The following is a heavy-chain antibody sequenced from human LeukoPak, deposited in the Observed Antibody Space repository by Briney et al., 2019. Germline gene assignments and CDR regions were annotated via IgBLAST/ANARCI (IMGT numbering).Heavy chain of an antibody. D-gene: IGHD6-25*01. J-gene: IGHJ4*02. Sequence: GGSLRLSCAASGFTFSSYDMSWVRQAPGKGLEWVSGISGDGDSAYYADSVKRRFTVSRDISKNTLYLQMSSLRAEDTAVYYCLLAARDYWGQGTLVTVSS. V-gene: IGHV3-23*01. CDR3: LLAARDY. CDR1: GFTFSSYD. CDR2: ISGDGDSA.